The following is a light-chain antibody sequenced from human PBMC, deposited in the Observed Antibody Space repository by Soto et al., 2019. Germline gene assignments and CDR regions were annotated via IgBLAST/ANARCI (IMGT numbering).Light chain of an antibody. V-gene: IGLV2-23*01. CDR1: NTDVGDYNY. CDR2: EAT. J-gene: IGLJ3*02. CDR3: CSFAGSNSWV. Sequence: QSALTQPASVAGSPGQSITISCTGSNTDVGDYNYVSWYRQLPGKAPQLIIYEATRRPSGISNRFSGSKSGNTASLTISGLQAEDEAAYYCCSFAGSNSWVFGGGTKLTVL.